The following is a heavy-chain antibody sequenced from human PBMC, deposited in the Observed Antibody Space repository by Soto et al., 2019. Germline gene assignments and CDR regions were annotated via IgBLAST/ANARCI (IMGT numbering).Heavy chain of an antibody. Sequence: ASVEPTCKASGYTLTCYYMHWVRHAPGHGLEWMGWINPNSGGTNYAQKFQGWVTMTRDTSISTAYMELSRLRSDDTAVYSCARAIAAVSYFAYWGQGTLVTVSS. V-gene: IGHV1-2*04. CDR2: INPNSGGT. CDR1: GYTLTCYY. J-gene: IGHJ4*02. D-gene: IGHD6-13*01. CDR3: ARAIAAVSYFAY.